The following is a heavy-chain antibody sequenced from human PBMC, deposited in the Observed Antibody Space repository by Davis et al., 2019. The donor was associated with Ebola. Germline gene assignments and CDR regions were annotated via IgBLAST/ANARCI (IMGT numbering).Heavy chain of an antibody. CDR1: GFTFSSYS. Sequence: LSLTCAASGFTFSSYSMNWVRQAPGKGLEWVSYISSSSSTIYYADSVKGRFTISRDNAKNSLYLQMNSLRDEDTAVYYCARDYYDSSGYYQGDCWGQGTLVTVSS. V-gene: IGHV3-48*02. D-gene: IGHD3-22*01. J-gene: IGHJ4*02. CDR2: ISSSSSTI. CDR3: ARDYYDSSGYYQGDC.